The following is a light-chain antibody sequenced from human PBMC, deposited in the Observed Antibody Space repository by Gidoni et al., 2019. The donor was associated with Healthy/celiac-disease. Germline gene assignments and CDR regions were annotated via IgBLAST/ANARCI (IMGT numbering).Light chain of an antibody. CDR1: QSVSGY. J-gene: IGKJ2*01. CDR3: QQRSNWPPMYT. Sequence: EIVLTPSPATLSLSPGERATLSCRSSQSVSGYLAWYQQKPGQAPRLLIYDASNRATGIPARFSGSGSGTDFTLTISSLEPEDFAVYYCQQRSNWPPMYTFGQGTKLEIK. V-gene: IGKV3-11*01. CDR2: DAS.